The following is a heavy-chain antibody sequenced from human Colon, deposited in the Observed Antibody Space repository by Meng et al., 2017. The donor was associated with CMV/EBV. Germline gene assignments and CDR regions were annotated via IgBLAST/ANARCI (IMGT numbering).Heavy chain of an antibody. J-gene: IGHJ6*02. CDR3: AKPQGYHSYYYQYGMDV. V-gene: IGHV3-30-3*02. CDR2: ISYDGSNK. Sequence: GGSLRLSCAASGFTFSSYAMHWVRQAPGKGLEWVAVISYDGSNKYYADSVKGRFTISRDNSKNTLYLQMNSLRAEDTAIYYCAKPQGYHSYYYQYGMDVWGRGTAVTVSS. CDR1: GFTFSSYA. D-gene: IGHD2-2*01.